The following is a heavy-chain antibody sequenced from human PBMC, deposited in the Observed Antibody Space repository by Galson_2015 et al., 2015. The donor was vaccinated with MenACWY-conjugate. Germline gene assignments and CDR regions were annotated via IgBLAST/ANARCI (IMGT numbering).Heavy chain of an antibody. CDR1: GFTFSRYW. CDR3: ATYCSSPSCYANGAY. J-gene: IGHJ4*02. D-gene: IGHD2-2*01. V-gene: IGHV3-74*01. Sequence: SLRLSCAASGFTFSRYWMHWVRQSPGKGLVWVSRINSDGSAADYADSVKGRITISRDNAKNTLYLQMNSLRAEDTAVYYCATYCSSPSCYANGAYWGQGTLVTVSS. CDR2: INSDGSAA.